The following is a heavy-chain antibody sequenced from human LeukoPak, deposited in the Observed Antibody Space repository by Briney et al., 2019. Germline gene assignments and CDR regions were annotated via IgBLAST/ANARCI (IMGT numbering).Heavy chain of an antibody. Sequence: SETLSLTCIVSGGSITSGNYYWAWIRQSPEKGLEWIGSINYRGTTHDNPSLESRGSISVDTSKNQFSLKLNSVTAADTAAYYCAREWWGYDVLTGDNWFDPWGQGTLVTVSS. J-gene: IGHJ5*02. CDR1: GGSITSGNYY. D-gene: IGHD3-9*01. V-gene: IGHV4-39*02. CDR2: INYRGTT. CDR3: AREWWGYDVLTGDNWFDP.